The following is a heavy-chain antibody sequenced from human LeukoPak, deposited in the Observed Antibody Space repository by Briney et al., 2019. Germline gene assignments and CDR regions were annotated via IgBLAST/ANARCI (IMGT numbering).Heavy chain of an antibody. CDR2: IRTSTXSP. V-gene: IGHV7-4-1*02. D-gene: IGHD2-15*01. CDR1: GYTFTSYA. J-gene: IGHJ3*02. Sequence: ASVKVSCKASGYTFTSYATNWVRQAPGQGLEYMGWIRTSTXSPTXAXXXTGRFVFSLDTSVNTVYLQISSLKAEDTAVYYCARDLDSAAFDIWGQGTMVTVSS. CDR3: ARDLDSAAFDI.